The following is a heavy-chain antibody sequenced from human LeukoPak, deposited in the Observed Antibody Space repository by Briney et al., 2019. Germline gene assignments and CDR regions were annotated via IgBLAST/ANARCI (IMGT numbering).Heavy chain of an antibody. CDR1: GYSFTSYW. CDR3: AMSLGYCSGGSCYSDGWFDP. J-gene: IGHJ5*02. D-gene: IGHD2-15*01. Sequence: GESLKISCKGSGYSFTSYWIGWVRQMPGKGLEWMGIIYPGDSDTRYSPSFQGQVTISADKSISTAYLQWSSLKASDTAMYYCAMSLGYCSGGSCYSDGWFDPWGQGTLVTVSS. CDR2: IYPGDSDT. V-gene: IGHV5-51*01.